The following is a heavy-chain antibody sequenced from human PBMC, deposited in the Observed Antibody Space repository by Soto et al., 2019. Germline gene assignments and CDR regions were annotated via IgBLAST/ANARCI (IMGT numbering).Heavy chain of an antibody. Sequence: SVKVSCKASGGTFSSYAISWVRQAPGQGLEWMGGIIPIFGTANYAQKFQGRVTITADESTSTAYMELSSLRSEDTAVYYCARVQRRIAAAGTKYGKDVWGQGTTVTVSS. CDR1: GGTFSSYA. D-gene: IGHD6-13*01. CDR2: IIPIFGTA. CDR3: ARVQRRIAAAGTKYGKDV. V-gene: IGHV1-69*13. J-gene: IGHJ6*02.